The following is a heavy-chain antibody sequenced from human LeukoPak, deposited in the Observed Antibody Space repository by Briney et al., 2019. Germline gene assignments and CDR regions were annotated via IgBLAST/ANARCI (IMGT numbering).Heavy chain of an antibody. V-gene: IGHV3-30-3*01. Sequence: PGRSLRLSCAASGFTFSSYAMHWVRQAPGKGLEWVAVISYDGSNKYYADSVKGRFTISRDNSKNTLYLQMNSLRAEDTAVHYCARAEQWLTRDYFDYWGQGTLVTVSS. CDR1: GFTFSSYA. CDR2: ISYDGSNK. CDR3: ARAEQWLTRDYFDY. J-gene: IGHJ4*02. D-gene: IGHD6-19*01.